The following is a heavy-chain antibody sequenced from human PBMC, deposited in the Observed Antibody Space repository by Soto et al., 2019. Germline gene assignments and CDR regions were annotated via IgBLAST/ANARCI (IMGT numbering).Heavy chain of an antibody. CDR3: ARDETYYYDSSGYYPPTGDAFDI. Sequence: GGSLRLSCAASGFTFSSYGMHWVRQAPGKGLERVAVIWYDGSNKYYADSVKGRFTISRDNSKNTLYLQMNSLRAEDTAVYYCARDETYYYDSSGYYPPTGDAFDIWGQGTMVTVSS. CDR2: IWYDGSNK. D-gene: IGHD3-22*01. V-gene: IGHV3-33*01. J-gene: IGHJ3*02. CDR1: GFTFSSYG.